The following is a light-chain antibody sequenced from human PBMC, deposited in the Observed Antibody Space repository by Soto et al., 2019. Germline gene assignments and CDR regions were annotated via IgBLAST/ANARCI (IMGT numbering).Light chain of an antibody. CDR2: DAS. Sequence: EIVLTQSPATLSLSPGERATLSCRASQSVSSYLAWYQQKPGQAPRLLIYDASRRATGIPARFSGSGSGTDFPLTISSLEPDDCAVYYCQQRVYTVGQGTKLEIK. CDR1: QSVSSY. CDR3: QQRVYT. J-gene: IGKJ2*01. V-gene: IGKV3-11*01.